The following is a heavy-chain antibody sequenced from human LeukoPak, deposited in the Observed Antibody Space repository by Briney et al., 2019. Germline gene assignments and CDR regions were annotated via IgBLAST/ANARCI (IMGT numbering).Heavy chain of an antibody. Sequence: GGSLRLSCAASGFTFTNHWMSWVRQAPGKGLEWVSNIKQDGNEKYYVDSVKGRFAISRDNAKNSLYLQMNSLRAEDTAVYYCASAPGYSSGWFLDYWGQGTLVTVSS. CDR1: GFTFTNHW. D-gene: IGHD6-19*01. V-gene: IGHV3-7*01. J-gene: IGHJ4*02. CDR3: ASAPGYSSGWFLDY. CDR2: IKQDGNEK.